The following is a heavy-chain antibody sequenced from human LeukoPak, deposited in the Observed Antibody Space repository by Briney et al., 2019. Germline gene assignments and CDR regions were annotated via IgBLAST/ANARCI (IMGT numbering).Heavy chain of an antibody. CDR1: GFTVSSNY. CDR2: IYSGGST. CDR3: ARGLPGDILTAPQTYYFDY. J-gene: IGHJ4*02. D-gene: IGHD3-9*01. V-gene: IGHV3-53*01. Sequence: GGSLRLSCAASGFTVSSNYMSWVRQAPGKGLEWVSVIYSGGSTYYADSVKSRFTIPRDNSKNTLYLQMNSLRAEDTAVYYCARGLPGDILTAPQTYYFDYWGQGTLVTVSS.